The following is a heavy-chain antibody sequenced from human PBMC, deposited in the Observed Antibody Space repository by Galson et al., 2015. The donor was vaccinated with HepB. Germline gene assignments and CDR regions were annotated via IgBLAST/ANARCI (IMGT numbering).Heavy chain of an antibody. D-gene: IGHD1-26*01. Sequence: ETLSLTCAVYGGSFSGYYWSWIRQPPGKGLEWIGEINHSGTTNYNPSLKSRVTISVDTSKNQFSLKLSSVTAADTAVYYCARGGSYGWELLIKAGYDYWGQGTLVTVSS. J-gene: IGHJ4*02. CDR2: INHSGTT. CDR3: ARGGSYGWELLIKAGYDY. CDR1: GGSFSGYY. V-gene: IGHV4-34*01.